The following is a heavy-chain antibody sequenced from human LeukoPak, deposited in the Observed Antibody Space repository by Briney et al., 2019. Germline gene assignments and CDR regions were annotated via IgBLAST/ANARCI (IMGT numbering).Heavy chain of an antibody. J-gene: IGHJ4*02. D-gene: IGHD6-19*01. V-gene: IGHV1-3*01. CDR2: INAGIGET. CDR3: ARDSDTSDWAWVY. CDR1: GYTFTSYS. Sequence: ASVKVSCKASGYTFTSYSKYTIHWVRQAPGQRLEWMGWINAGIGETRYSQKFQGRVTFTGDTSANTVYMELNSLISEDTAVYHCARDSDTSDWAWVYWGQGTLVTVSS.